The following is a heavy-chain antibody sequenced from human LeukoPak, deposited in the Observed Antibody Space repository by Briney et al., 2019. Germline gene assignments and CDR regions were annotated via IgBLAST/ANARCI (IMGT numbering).Heavy chain of an antibody. J-gene: IGHJ4*02. D-gene: IGHD4-11*01. CDR2: ISSSSSYT. Sequence: GGSLRLSCAASGFTFSDYYMSWIRQAPGKGLEWVSYISSSSSYTNYADSVKGRFTISRDNARNSLYLQMNSLRAEDTAVYYCASGRYSNYFDYWGQGTLVTVSS. CDR3: ASGRYSNYFDY. V-gene: IGHV3-11*06. CDR1: GFTFSDYY.